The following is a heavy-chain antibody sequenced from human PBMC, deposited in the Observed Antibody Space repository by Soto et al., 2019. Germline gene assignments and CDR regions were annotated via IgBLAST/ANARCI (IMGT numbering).Heavy chain of an antibody. D-gene: IGHD2-15*01. J-gene: IGHJ6*04. Sequence: SVKVSCKASGGTFSSYAISWVRQAPGQGLEWMGGIIPIFGTANYAQKFQGRVTITADESTSTAYMELSSLRSEDTAVYYCATWLGYCSGGSCSSYYYGMDVWGQRDHGHRLL. V-gene: IGHV1-69*13. CDR1: GGTFSSYA. CDR2: IIPIFGTA. CDR3: ATWLGYCSGGSCSSYYYGMDV.